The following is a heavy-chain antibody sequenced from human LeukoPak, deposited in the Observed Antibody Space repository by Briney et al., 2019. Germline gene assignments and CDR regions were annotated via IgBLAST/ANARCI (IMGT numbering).Heavy chain of an antibody. CDR2: IYYSGST. J-gene: IGHJ4*02. CDR3: ARHRWLPLPDH. D-gene: IGHD2-15*01. V-gene: IGHV4-59*01. Sequence: KPSETLSLTCTVSGGPISSYYWSWIRQPPGKGLEWIGYIYYSGSTNYNPSLKSRVTISVDTSKNQFSLKLSSVTAADTAVYYCARHRWLPLPDHWGQGTLVTVSS. CDR1: GGPISSYY.